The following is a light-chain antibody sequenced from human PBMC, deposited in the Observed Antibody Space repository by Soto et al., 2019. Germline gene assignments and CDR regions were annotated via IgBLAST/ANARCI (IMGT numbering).Light chain of an antibody. CDR2: EVS. V-gene: IGLV2-14*01. CDR3: SSYTSSSTRV. Sequence: QSVLPQTPSVSGTPGQTVTISCSGSSSNIGRNYVYWYQQLPGAAPKLMIYEVSNRPSGVSNRFSGSKSGNTASLTISGLQAEDEADYYCSSYTSSSTRVFGGGTKLTVL. J-gene: IGLJ2*01. CDR1: SSNIGRNY.